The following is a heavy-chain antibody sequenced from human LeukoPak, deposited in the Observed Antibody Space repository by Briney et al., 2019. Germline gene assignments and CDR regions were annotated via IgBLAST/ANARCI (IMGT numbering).Heavy chain of an antibody. D-gene: IGHD3-22*01. CDR2: LYSGGST. V-gene: IGHV3-53*01. CDR3: ARDSDGSSGLDY. CDR1: GFTVSDNY. J-gene: IGHJ4*02. Sequence: GGSLRLSCAAPGFTVSDNYMTWVRQAPGKGLEWVSVLYSGGSTYYADSVKGRFTISRDNSKNTLFLQMNSLRAEDTAVYYCARDSDGSSGLDYWGQGTLVTVSS.